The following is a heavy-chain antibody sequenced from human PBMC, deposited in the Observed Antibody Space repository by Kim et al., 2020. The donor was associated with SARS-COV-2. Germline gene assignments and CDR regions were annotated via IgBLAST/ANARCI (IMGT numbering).Heavy chain of an antibody. D-gene: IGHD4-4*01. CDR3: AKDVWGYSGMGD. J-gene: IGHJ4*03. CDR1: GFTIDSNA. Sequence: GGSLRLSCAASGFTIDSNAMNWVRQAPGKGLEWVAAISGHGRDTYYADSMKGRVTISRDTSKNRLYLQMNTLRGEDTAVYYCAKDVWGYSGMGDWGHG. CDR2: ISGHGRDT. V-gene: IGHV3-23*01.